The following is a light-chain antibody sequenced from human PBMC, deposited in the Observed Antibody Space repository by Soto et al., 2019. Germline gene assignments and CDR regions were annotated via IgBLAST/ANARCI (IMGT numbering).Light chain of an antibody. J-gene: IGKJ1*01. Sequence: EIVLTQSPGTLSLSPGERATLSCRASEIVVSSSLGWYQQKPGQAPRLLIYGASRRATGIPDRFSGSESGTDFTLTISRLQPEDFAVYYCQQYGSSPRTFGQGTKVEIK. CDR2: GAS. CDR1: EIVVSSS. V-gene: IGKV3-20*01. CDR3: QQYGSSPRT.